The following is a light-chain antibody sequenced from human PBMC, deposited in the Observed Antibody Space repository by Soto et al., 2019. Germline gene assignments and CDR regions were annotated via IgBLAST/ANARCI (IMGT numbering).Light chain of an antibody. V-gene: IGKV3-20*01. J-gene: IGKJ1*01. CDR3: QYYGRSPWT. Sequence: EIVLTESPGTLSLSPGQRASLSCRASQSFSSTYLAWYQQKPGQAPRLLIYGASSRAAGIPDRFSASGSGTDSTLTISRLEPEDFAVYYCQYYGRSPWTFGQGTKVDIK. CDR1: QSFSSTY. CDR2: GAS.